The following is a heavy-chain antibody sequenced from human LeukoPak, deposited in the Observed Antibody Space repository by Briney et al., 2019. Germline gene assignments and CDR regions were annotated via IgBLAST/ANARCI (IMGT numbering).Heavy chain of an antibody. Sequence: ASVKVSCKASGYTFTGYYMHWVRQAPGQGLEWMGWISAYNGNTNYAQKLQGRVTMTTDTSTSTAYMELRSLRSDDTAVYYCARESRYCSSTSCYSYYYYYGMDVWGQGTTVTVSS. CDR2: ISAYNGNT. CDR3: ARESRYCSSTSCYSYYYYYGMDV. J-gene: IGHJ6*02. CDR1: GYTFTGYY. V-gene: IGHV1-18*04. D-gene: IGHD2-2*01.